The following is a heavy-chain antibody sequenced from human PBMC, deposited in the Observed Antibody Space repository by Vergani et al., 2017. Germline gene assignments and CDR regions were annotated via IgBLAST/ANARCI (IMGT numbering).Heavy chain of an antibody. V-gene: IGHV3-30*02. Sequence: QVQLVESGGGVVQPGGSLRLSCAASGFTFSSYGMHWVRQAPGKGLEWVAFIRYDGSNKYYADSVKGRFTISRDNSKNTLYLQMNSLRAEDTAVYYCAKSKPLVVITTCFDYWGQGTLVTVSS. CDR2: IRYDGSNK. CDR1: GFTFSSYG. J-gene: IGHJ4*02. CDR3: AKSKPLVVITTCFDY. D-gene: IGHD3-22*01.